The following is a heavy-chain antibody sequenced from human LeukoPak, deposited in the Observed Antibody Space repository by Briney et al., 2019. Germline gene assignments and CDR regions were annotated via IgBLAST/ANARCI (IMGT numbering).Heavy chain of an antibody. V-gene: IGHV3-30-3*01. CDR3: ARGQEQFWVPAAISAHVDY. Sequence: GGSLRLSCAASGFTFSSYAMHWVRQAPGKGLEWVAVISYDGSNKYYADSVKGRFTISRDNSKNTLYLQMNSLRAEDTAVCYCARGQEQFWVPAAISAHVDYWGQGTLVTVSS. J-gene: IGHJ4*02. CDR1: GFTFSSYA. CDR2: ISYDGSNK. D-gene: IGHD2-2*02.